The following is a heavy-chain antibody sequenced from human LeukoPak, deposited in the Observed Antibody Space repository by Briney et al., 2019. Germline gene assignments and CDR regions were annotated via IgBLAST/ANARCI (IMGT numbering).Heavy chain of an antibody. J-gene: IGHJ4*02. Sequence: ASVKVSCKASGYTFTGYYIHWARQAPGQGLEWMGWINPNSGGTNYAQKFQGRVTMTRDTSISTAYMELSRLSSDDTAVYYCALCSGGSCYSFDYWGQGTLVTVSS. D-gene: IGHD2-15*01. V-gene: IGHV1-2*02. CDR2: INPNSGGT. CDR3: ALCSGGSCYSFDY. CDR1: GYTFTGYY.